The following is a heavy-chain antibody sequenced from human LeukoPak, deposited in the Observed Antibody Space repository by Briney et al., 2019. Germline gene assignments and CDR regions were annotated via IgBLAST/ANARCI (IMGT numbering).Heavy chain of an antibody. J-gene: IGHJ6*02. D-gene: IGHD3-10*01. CDR2: INPSGGST. V-gene: IGHV1-46*01. CDR1: GYTFTSYY. Sequence: GASVKVSCKASGYTFTSYYMHWVRQAPGQGLEWMGIINPSGGSTSYAQKFQGRATMTTDTSTSTAYMELRSLRSDDTAVYYCAREPGVWFGELLYYYYYGMDVWGQGTTVTVSS. CDR3: AREPGVWFGELLYYYYYGMDV.